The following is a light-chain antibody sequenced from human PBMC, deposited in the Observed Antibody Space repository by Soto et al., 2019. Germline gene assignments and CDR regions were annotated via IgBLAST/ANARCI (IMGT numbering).Light chain of an antibody. V-gene: IGLV2-11*01. CDR3: QSYDSRLSCYV. CDR1: SSDVGGYNF. Sequence: QSVLTQPRSVSGSPGQSVTISCGGTSSDVGGYNFVSWYQQHPGTAPKLMIYDVSRRPSGVPDRFSGSKSGNTASLAITGLQAEDEADYYCQSYDSRLSCYVFATGTKAIVL. J-gene: IGLJ1*01. CDR2: DVS.